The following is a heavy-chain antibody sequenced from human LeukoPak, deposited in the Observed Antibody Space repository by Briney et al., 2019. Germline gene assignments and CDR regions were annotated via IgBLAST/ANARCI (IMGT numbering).Heavy chain of an antibody. V-gene: IGHV1-46*01. Sequence: GASVKVSCKTFGYTFTIYYIHWVRQAPGQGLEWMGIISPNGGSTSYAQKFQGRVTMTRDTSTSTVYMELSSLRSEDTAVYYCARAADGSGYFSRCFDHWGQGALVTVSS. J-gene: IGHJ4*02. D-gene: IGHD3-22*01. CDR3: ARAADGSGYFSRCFDH. CDR2: ISPNGGST. CDR1: GYTFTIYY.